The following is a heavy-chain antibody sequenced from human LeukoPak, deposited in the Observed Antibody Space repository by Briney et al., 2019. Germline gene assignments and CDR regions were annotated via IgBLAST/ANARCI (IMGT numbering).Heavy chain of an antibody. V-gene: IGHV5-51*01. D-gene: IGHD1-14*01. CDR3: ARRVTTSDDAFDI. CDR1: GYSFTSYW. Sequence: GGSLKISCKGSGYSFTSYWIGWVRQMPGKGLEWMGIIYPGDSDTRYSPSFQGQVTISADKSISPAYLQWSSLKASDPAMYYCARRVTTSDDAFDIWGQGTMVTVSS. J-gene: IGHJ3*02. CDR2: IYPGDSDT.